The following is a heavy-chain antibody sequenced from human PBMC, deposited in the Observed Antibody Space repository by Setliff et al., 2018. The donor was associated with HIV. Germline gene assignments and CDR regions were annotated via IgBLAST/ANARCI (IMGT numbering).Heavy chain of an antibody. CDR1: GGSVNTYY. Sequence: SETLSLTCTVSGGSVNTYYWTWIRHPAGRGLEWIGRIYMTGGTSSNPSLRGRVIMSLDTSKTQASLKLSPVTAADTAVYYCARATSSPGSTPDWGQGILVTVSS. CDR3: ARATSSPGSTPD. D-gene: IGHD6-6*01. J-gene: IGHJ4*02. CDR2: IYMTGGT. V-gene: IGHV4-4*07.